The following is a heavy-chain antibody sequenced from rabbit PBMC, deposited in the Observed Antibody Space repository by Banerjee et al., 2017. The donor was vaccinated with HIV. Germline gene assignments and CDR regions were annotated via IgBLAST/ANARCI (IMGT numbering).Heavy chain of an antibody. CDR3: ARDLAGVIGWNFNL. CDR2: IYAGSSGKT. J-gene: IGHJ4*01. CDR1: GLDFSSSDW. D-gene: IGHD4-1*01. V-gene: IGHV1S45*01. Sequence: QEQLEESGGDLVKPGASLTLTCTASGLDFSSSDWICWVRQAPGKGLEWIACIYAGSSGKTYYASWAKGRFTISKTSSTTVTLQMTSLTAADTATYFCARDLAGVIGWNFNLWGPGTLVTVS.